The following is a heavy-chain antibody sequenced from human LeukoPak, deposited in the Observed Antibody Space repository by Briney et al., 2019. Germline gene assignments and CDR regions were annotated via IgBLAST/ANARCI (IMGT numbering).Heavy chain of an antibody. CDR2: ISAYNGNT. Sequence: GASVKVSCKASGYTFTSYGISWVRQAPGQGLEWMGWISAYNGNTNYAQKLQGRVTMTTDTSTSTAYMELRSLRSEDTAVYYCARDNSARTRDYYYYGMDVWGQGTTVTVSS. CDR3: ARDNSARTRDYYYYGMDV. CDR1: GYTFTSYG. V-gene: IGHV1-18*01. D-gene: IGHD2/OR15-2a*01. J-gene: IGHJ6*02.